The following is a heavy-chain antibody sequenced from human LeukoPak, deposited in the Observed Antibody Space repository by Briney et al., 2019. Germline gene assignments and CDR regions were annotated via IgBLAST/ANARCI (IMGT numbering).Heavy chain of an antibody. CDR3: ATYDPMVRGVTSWYFDL. CDR1: GYTLTELS. D-gene: IGHD3-10*01. V-gene: IGHV1-24*01. CDR2: FDPEDGET. J-gene: IGHJ2*01. Sequence: ASVKVSCKVSGYTLTELSMHWVRQAPGKGLEWMGGFDPEDGETIYAQKFQGRVTMTEDTSTDTAYKELSSLRSEDTAVYYCATYDPMVRGVTSWYFDLWGRGTLVTVSS.